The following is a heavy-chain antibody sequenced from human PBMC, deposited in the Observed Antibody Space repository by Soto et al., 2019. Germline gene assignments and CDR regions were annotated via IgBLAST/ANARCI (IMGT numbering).Heavy chain of an antibody. Sequence: QVQLVESGGGVVQPGRSLRLSCAASGFTFSSYAMHWVRQAPGKGLEWVAVISYDGSNKYYADSVKGRFTISRDNSKNTLYLQMNSLRAEATAVYYCARDLGGGNYYGMDVWGQGTTVTVSS. V-gene: IGHV3-30-3*01. J-gene: IGHJ6*02. D-gene: IGHD3-16*01. CDR2: ISYDGSNK. CDR1: GFTFSSYA. CDR3: ARDLGGGNYYGMDV.